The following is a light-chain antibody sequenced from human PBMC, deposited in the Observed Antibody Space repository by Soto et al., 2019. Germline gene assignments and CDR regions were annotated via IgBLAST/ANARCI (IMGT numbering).Light chain of an antibody. CDR1: SSNIGSNT. Sequence: QSVLTQPPSASGTPGQRVTISCSGSSSNIGSNTVNWYQQLPGTAPKLLIYSNNQRPSGVPDRFSGSKSGTSASLALSGLQSEDEADYCCAAWDDSLNGYVFGTGTQLTVL. CDR3: AAWDDSLNGYV. CDR2: SNN. V-gene: IGLV1-44*01. J-gene: IGLJ1*01.